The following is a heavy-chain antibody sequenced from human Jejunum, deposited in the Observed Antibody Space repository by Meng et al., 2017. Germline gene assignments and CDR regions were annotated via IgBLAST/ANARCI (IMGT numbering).Heavy chain of an antibody. D-gene: IGHD2-15*01. V-gene: IGHV3-7*01. CDR3: VKIGYTNWSLDY. J-gene: IGHJ4*02. CDR2: ISQDGSHI. CDR1: GFTFRNYW. Sequence: GESLKISCAVSGFTFRNYWMTWVRQAPEKGLEWVAGISQDGSHIYYVDSEKGRFTISRDNAKNSLYLQMNSLRAEDTAVYYCVKIGYTNWSLDYWGQGTLVTVSS.